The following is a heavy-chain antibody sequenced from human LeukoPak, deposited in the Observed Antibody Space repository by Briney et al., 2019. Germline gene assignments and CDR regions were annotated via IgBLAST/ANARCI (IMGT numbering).Heavy chain of an antibody. CDR2: ISGSGGST. Sequence: GGSLRLSCAASGFTFSSYAMSGVRQAPGKGVVGVSAISGSGGSTYYADSVKGRFTISRDNSKNTLYLQMNSLRAEDTAVYYCAKDEISSGCYYWGQGTLVTVSS. J-gene: IGHJ4*02. V-gene: IGHV3-23*01. CDR3: AKDEISSGCYY. D-gene: IGHD6-19*01. CDR1: GFTFSSYA.